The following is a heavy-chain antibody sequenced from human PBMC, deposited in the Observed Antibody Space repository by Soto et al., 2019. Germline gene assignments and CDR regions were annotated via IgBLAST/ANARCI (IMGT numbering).Heavy chain of an antibody. D-gene: IGHD2-21*02. Sequence: ASVKVSCKPSGYTLNTYYLHWVRQAPGQGLEWMGIIYPSGGGSTYAQKFLGRVTMTRDTSTSTVFMELSSLRSADTAVYYCARGGHIAVVTASFEYWGQGTLVTVSS. V-gene: IGHV1-46*02. CDR3: ARGGHIAVVTASFEY. CDR1: GYTLNTYY. CDR2: IYPSGGGS. J-gene: IGHJ4*02.